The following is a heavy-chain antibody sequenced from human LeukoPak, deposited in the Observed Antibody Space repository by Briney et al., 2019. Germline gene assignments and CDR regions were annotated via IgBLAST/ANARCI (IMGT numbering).Heavy chain of an antibody. CDR1: GGSISSYY. CDR3: ARAGGYSSVIIDY. CDR2: IYASGTT. D-gene: IGHD5-18*01. V-gene: IGHV4-4*07. J-gene: IGHJ4*02. Sequence: SETLSLTCTVPGGSISSYYWSWIRQPAGKGLEWIGRIYASGTTDYNPALKSRVTISVDTSKIQFSLKLSSVTAADTAVYYCARAGGYSSVIIDYWGQGTLVTVSS.